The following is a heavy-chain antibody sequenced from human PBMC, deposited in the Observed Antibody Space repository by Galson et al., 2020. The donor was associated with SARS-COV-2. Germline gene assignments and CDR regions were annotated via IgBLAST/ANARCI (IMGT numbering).Heavy chain of an antibody. D-gene: IGHD6-19*01. V-gene: IGHV3-33*01. Sequence: GESLKISCAASGFTFSDHAMHWVRQAPGKGLEWVAQIFFDGSEKYYGDSGRGRFTISRDSSKNTVYLEMNNLRVDDTAVYYCARDGQSSRGWAFDYWGQGTLLTVSS. J-gene: IGHJ4*02. CDR1: GFTFSDHA. CDR2: IFFDGSEK. CDR3: ARDGQSSRGWAFDY.